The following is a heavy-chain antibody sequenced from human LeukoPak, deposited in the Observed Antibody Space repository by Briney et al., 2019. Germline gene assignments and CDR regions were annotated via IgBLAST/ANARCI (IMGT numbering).Heavy chain of an antibody. CDR1: GFTFSSYA. V-gene: IGHV3-30-3*01. J-gene: IGHJ4*02. CDR2: ISYDGSNK. CDR3: VHACGGDSSVFDY. Sequence: GGSLRLSCAASGFTFSSYAMHWVRQAPGKGLEWVAVISYDGSNKYYADSVKGRFTISRDNSKNTLYLQMNSLRAEDTAAYYCVHACGGDSSVFDYWGQGTLVTVSS. D-gene: IGHD2-21*02.